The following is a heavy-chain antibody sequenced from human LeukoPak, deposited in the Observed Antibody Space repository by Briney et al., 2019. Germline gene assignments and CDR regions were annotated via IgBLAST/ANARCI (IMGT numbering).Heavy chain of an antibody. Sequence: SETVSLTCAVSGYSISSGYYWGWIRQPPGKGLEWIWSIYHSGRTYYNPSLKSRVTISVDTSKNQFSLKLSSVTAADKTVYYCARWGSSIHYEGGGAFDIWGEGTMVTVSS. D-gene: IGHD3-22*01. CDR1: GYSISSGYY. CDR3: ARWGSSIHYEGGGAFDI. V-gene: IGHV4-38-2*01. J-gene: IGHJ3*02. CDR2: IYHSGRT.